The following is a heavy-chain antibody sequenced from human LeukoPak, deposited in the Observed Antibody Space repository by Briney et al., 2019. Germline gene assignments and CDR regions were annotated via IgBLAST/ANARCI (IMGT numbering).Heavy chain of an antibody. J-gene: IGHJ4*02. Sequence: SQTLSLTCTVSGGSISSGGHYWSWIRQHPGKGLEWIGYIYYSGSTYYNPSLKSRVTISVDTSKNQFSLKLSSVTAADTAVYYCARDRGGGWYVNWGQGALVTVSS. V-gene: IGHV4-31*03. CDR1: GGSISSGGHY. D-gene: IGHD6-19*01. CDR3: ARDRGGGWYVN. CDR2: IYYSGST.